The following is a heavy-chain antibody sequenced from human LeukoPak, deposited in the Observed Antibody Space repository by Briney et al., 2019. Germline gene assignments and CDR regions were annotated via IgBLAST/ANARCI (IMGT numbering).Heavy chain of an antibody. CDR1: GDSISGSSYY. J-gene: IGHJ4*02. CDR2: IYNSRST. D-gene: IGHD1-1*01. Sequence: SETLSLTCTVSGDSISGSSYYWGWIRQPPGKGLEWIGSIYNSRSTYYNPSLKSRVTISVDTSKNQFSLKMSSVTAADTAVYYCARQSSTGLAYWGQGTLVTVSS. CDR3: ARQSSTGLAY. V-gene: IGHV4-39*01.